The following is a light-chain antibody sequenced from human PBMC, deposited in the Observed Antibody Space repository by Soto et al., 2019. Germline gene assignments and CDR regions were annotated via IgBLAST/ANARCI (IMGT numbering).Light chain of an antibody. V-gene: IGLV2-11*01. CDR3: CSYAGSYTLV. Sequence: QSVLTQPRSASGSPGQSITISCTGTSSDVGGYNYVSWYQQHPAKAPKLIIFDVSKRPSGVPNRFSGSKSGNTASLTISGLQTEDEADYYCCSYAGSYTLVFGGGTKVTVL. CDR2: DVS. J-gene: IGLJ2*01. CDR1: SSDVGGYNY.